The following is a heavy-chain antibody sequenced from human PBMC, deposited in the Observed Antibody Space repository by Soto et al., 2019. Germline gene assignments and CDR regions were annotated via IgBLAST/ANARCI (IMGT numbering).Heavy chain of an antibody. J-gene: IGHJ1*01. Sequence: EVQLVESGGGLVQPGGSLRLSCAASGFTFSSYWMSWVRQAPGKGLEWVANIKQDGSEKYYVDSVKGRFTISRDNAKNSLYLQMNSLRAEDTAVYYCARDGSSWSPAAEYFQHWGQGTLVTVSS. CDR2: IKQDGSEK. CDR1: GFTFSSYW. CDR3: ARDGSSWSPAAEYFQH. V-gene: IGHV3-7*03. D-gene: IGHD6-13*01.